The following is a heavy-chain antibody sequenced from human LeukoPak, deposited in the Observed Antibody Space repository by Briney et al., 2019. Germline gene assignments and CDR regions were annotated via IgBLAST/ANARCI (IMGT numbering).Heavy chain of an antibody. J-gene: IGHJ6*03. CDR3: ATKTGYYYYYYMDV. CDR1: GYTLTELS. Sequence: ASVKVSCKVSGYTLTELSMHWVRQAPGKGLEWMGGFDPEDGETIYAQKFQGRVTMTEDTSTDTAYMELSSLRSEDTAVYYCATKTGYYYYYYMDVWGKGTTVTVSS. D-gene: IGHD1-14*01. CDR2: FDPEDGET. V-gene: IGHV1-24*01.